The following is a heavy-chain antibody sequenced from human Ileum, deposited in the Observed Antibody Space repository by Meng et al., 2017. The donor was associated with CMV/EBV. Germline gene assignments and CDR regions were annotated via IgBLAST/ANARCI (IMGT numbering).Heavy chain of an antibody. V-gene: IGHV1-3*01. J-gene: IGHJ4*02. Sequence: IRWLGRAPGQGLEWLGWIIAANGNTKYSAESQGRIGSSRDMSASTVYMELSSLRPEDTALYYCARDLKRLSDNYYDLLTATPNGAFDYWGQGTLVTVSS. CDR2: IIAANGNT. CDR3: ARDLKRLSDNYYDLLTATPNGAFDY. D-gene: IGHD3-9*01.